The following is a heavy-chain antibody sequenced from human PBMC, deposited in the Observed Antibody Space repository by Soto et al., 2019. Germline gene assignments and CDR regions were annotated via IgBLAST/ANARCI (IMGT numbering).Heavy chain of an antibody. V-gene: IGHV4-30-4*01. D-gene: IGHD6-13*01. CDR2: VYYSGSS. J-gene: IGHJ4*02. CDR3: ARGTSWQLPFDY. Sequence: PSETLSLTCTVSGDSISGGASFWSWIRQPPGKGLEWIANVYYSGSSYYNPSLKSRLTISVDTTKNQFSLQLKSMTAADTAVYYCARGTSWQLPFDYWGQGTLVTVSS. CDR1: GDSISGGASF.